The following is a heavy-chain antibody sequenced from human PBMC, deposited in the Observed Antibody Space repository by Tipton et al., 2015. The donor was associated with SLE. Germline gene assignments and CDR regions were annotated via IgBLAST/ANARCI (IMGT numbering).Heavy chain of an antibody. D-gene: IGHD6-13*01. CDR2: TYYSGSP. J-gene: IGHJ6*02. CDR3: ARERRSYSSSSSGMDV. CDR1: GGSISSGGYY. V-gene: IGHV4-31*03. Sequence: TLSLTCNVSGGSISSGGYYWSWIRQHPGKGLEWIGYTYYSGSPYYNPSLKSRVTISVDTSKNQFSLKLSSVTAADTAVYYCARERRSYSSSSSGMDVWGQGTTVTVSS.